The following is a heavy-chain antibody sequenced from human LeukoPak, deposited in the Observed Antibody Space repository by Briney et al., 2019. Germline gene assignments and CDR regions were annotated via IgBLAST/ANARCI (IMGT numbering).Heavy chain of an antibody. CDR2: INRDGSRT. Sequence: HPGGSLRLSCAASGFTFISYWMHWVRQAPGKGLVWVSRINRDGSRTSYADSVKGRFTISGDNAKNTLYLQMNSLRAEDTAVYYCASGTRVAATPGWFDPWGQGTLVTVSS. CDR3: ASGTRVAATPGWFDP. D-gene: IGHD2-15*01. J-gene: IGHJ5*02. V-gene: IGHV3-74*01. CDR1: GFTFISYW.